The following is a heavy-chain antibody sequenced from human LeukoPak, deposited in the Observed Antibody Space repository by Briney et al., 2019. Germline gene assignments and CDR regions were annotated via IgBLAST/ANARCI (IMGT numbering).Heavy chain of an antibody. CDR2: IKYDGSEK. J-gene: IGHJ4*02. V-gene: IGHV3-7*01. Sequence: GGSLRLSCAASGFTFSSHWMSWVRRAPGKGLEWVASIKYDGSEKYYVDSVKGRFTISRDNAKNSLYLQMNSLRAEDTAVYYCARDYYYDFWSRFDYWGQGTLVTVSS. D-gene: IGHD3-3*01. CDR3: ARDYYYDFWSRFDY. CDR1: GFTFSSHW.